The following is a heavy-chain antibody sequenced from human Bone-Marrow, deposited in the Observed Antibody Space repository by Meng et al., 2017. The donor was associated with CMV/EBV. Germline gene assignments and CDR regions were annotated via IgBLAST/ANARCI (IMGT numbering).Heavy chain of an antibody. Sequence: SETLSLTCTVSGGSISSYYWSWIRQPPGKGLEWIGYIYYSGSTNYNPSLKSRVTISVDTSKNQFTLKLSSVTAADTAVYYCARKYSSSSILDAFVIWGQGTMVTVSS. CDR3: ARKYSSSSILDAFVI. J-gene: IGHJ3*02. CDR2: IYYSGST. D-gene: IGHD6-6*01. CDR1: GGSISSYY. V-gene: IGHV4-59*01.